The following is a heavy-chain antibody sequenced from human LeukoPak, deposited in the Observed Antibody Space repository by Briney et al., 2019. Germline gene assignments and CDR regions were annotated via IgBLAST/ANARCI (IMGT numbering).Heavy chain of an antibody. D-gene: IGHD4-17*01. CDR1: GGSFSGYY. CDR3: ARGDYGDYEFDY. CDR2: INHSGST. Sequence: PSQTLSLTCAVYGGSFSGYYWSWIRQPPGKGLEWIGEINHSGSTNYNPSLKSRVTISVDTSKNQFSLKLSSVTAADTAVYYCARGDYGDYEFDYWGQGTLVTVSS. J-gene: IGHJ4*02. V-gene: IGHV4-34*01.